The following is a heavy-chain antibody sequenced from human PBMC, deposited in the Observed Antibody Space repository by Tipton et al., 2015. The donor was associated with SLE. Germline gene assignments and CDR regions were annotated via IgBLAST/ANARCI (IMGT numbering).Heavy chain of an antibody. Sequence: TLSLTCTVSGGSISSYYWSWIRQPPGKGLEWIGYIYYSGSTNYNPSLKSRVTISVDTSKNQFSLKLSSVTAADTAVHYCARGYSSSRNLFDYWGQGTLVTVSS. J-gene: IGHJ4*02. CDR1: GGSISSYY. V-gene: IGHV4-59*01. CDR2: IYYSGST. CDR3: ARGYSSSRNLFDY. D-gene: IGHD6-13*01.